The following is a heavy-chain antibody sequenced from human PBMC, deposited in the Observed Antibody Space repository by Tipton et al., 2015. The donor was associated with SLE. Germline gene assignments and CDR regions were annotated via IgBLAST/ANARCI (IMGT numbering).Heavy chain of an antibody. CDR1: GGSISSYS. J-gene: IGHJ4*02. D-gene: IGHD1-26*01. Sequence: GSLRLSCTVSGGSISSYSMNWVRQAPGKGLEWVSSISSSSSYIYYADSVKGRFTISRDNAKNSLYLQMNSLRAEDTAVYYCARVGAGLPRDWGQGTLVTVSS. CDR3: ARVGAGLPRD. V-gene: IGHV3-21*03. CDR2: ISSSSSYI.